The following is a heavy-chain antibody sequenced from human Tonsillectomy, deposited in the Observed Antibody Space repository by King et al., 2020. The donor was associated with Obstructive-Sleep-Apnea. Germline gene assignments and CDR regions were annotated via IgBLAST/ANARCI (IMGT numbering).Heavy chain of an antibody. J-gene: IGHJ4*02. Sequence: QVTLKESGPVLVKPTETLTLTCTVSGFSLSNARMGVSWIRQPPGKALEMLAHIFSNDVKSYSTSLKSRLTISKDISKSQVVLTMTNMDPEDTATYYCARTPEYSSSWYFDYWGQGTLVTVSS. CDR2: IFSNDVK. CDR3: ARTPEYSSSWYFDY. CDR1: GFSLSNARMG. V-gene: IGHV2-26*01. D-gene: IGHD6-13*01.